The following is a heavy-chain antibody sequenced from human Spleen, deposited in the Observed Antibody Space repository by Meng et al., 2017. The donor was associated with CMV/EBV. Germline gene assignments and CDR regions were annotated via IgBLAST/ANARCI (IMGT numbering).Heavy chain of an antibody. V-gene: IGHV1-3*01. D-gene: IGHD3-16*02. J-gene: IGHJ4*02. CDR2: INAGNGNT. Sequence: TFTSYAMNWVRQAPGQRLEWMGWINAGNGNTKYSQKFQGRVTITRDTSASTAYMELSSLRSEDTAVYYCARGRVWGTYRYFFDPFDSWGQGTLVTVSS. CDR1: TFTSYA. CDR3: ARGRVWGTYRYFFDPFDS.